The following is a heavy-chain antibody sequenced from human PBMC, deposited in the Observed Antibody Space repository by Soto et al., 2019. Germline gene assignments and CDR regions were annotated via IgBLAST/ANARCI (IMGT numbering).Heavy chain of an antibody. Sequence: QVQLQESGPGLVKPSQTLSLTCAVSGGSISSADYYWSWIRQPPGKGLEWIGYIYYSGITYYNPSLKGRVTISLDTSKNPFPPKLSSVTAADTAVYYWARDRRVSGVVTAERDYYYGLGGWGQGTTVNVSS. CDR1: GGSISSADYY. CDR3: ARDRRVSGVVTAERDYYYGLGG. CDR2: IYYSGIT. V-gene: IGHV4-30-4*01. J-gene: IGHJ6*02. D-gene: IGHD2-2*01.